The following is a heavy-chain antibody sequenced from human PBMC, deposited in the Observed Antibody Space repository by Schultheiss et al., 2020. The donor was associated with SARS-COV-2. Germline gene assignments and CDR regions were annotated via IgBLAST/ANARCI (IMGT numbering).Heavy chain of an antibody. J-gene: IGHJ4*02. CDR2: INHSGST. CDR3: ARLPVDTAMFTDY. D-gene: IGHD5-18*01. V-gene: IGHV4-34*01. CDR1: GGSFSGYY. Sequence: SETLSLTCAVYGGSFSGYYWSWIRQPPGKGLEWIGEINHSGSTNYNPSLKSRVTMSADTSKNQFSLKLSSVTAADTAVYYCARLPVDTAMFTDYWGQGTLVTVSS.